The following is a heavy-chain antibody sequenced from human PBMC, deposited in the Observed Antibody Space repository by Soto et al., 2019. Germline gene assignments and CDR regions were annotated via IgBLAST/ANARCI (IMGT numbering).Heavy chain of an antibody. D-gene: IGHD3-10*01. CDR1: GFTLSGRS. CDR3: ARGWFGPDV. V-gene: IGHV3-74*01. Sequence: EVQLVESGGGLVQPGGSLRLSCAASGFTLSGRSMHWVRQAPGKGLVWVSGIDNAGTDSTYADSVKGRFTSSRDNAKNMLYLQMNRVRVEDTVVYYCARGWFGPDVWGKGTTVTVSS. CDR2: IDNAGTDS. J-gene: IGHJ6*04.